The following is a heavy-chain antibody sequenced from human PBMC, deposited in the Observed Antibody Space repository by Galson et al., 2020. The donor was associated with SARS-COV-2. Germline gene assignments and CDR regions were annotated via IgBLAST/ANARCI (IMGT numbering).Heavy chain of an antibody. CDR3: ASGYSSSWYYVDY. Sequence: SETLSLTCTASGGSISSGSYYWSWIRQPAGKELEWIRRIYTSGSTNYNPSLKSRVTISVDTSKNQFSLKLSPVTAADTAVYYCASGYSSSWYYVDYWGQGTLVTVSS. CDR2: IYTSGST. V-gene: IGHV4-61*02. CDR1: GGSISSGSYY. D-gene: IGHD6-13*01. J-gene: IGHJ4*02.